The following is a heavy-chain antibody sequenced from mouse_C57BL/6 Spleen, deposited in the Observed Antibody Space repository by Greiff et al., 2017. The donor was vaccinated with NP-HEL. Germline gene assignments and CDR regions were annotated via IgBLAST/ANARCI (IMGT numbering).Heavy chain of an antibody. Sequence: QVQLQQPGAELVMPGASVKLSCKASGYTFTSYWMHWVKQRPGQGLEWIGEIDPSDSYTNYNQKFKGKSTLTVDKSSSTAYMQLSSLTSEDSAVYYCARSIDYLAYWGQGTLVTVSA. D-gene: IGHD2-4*01. J-gene: IGHJ3*01. CDR3: ARSIDYLAY. CDR1: GYTFTSYW. CDR2: IDPSDSYT. V-gene: IGHV1-69*01.